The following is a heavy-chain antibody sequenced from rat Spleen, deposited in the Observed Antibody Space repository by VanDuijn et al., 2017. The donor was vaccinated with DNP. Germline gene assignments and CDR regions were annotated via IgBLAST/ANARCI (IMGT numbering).Heavy chain of an antibody. J-gene: IGHJ3*01. V-gene: IGHV5-25*01. Sequence: EVQLVESGGGLVQPGRSMKLSCTASGFTFSSYYMAWVRQAPTKDLEWVAIISTTGGKTDYRDSVKGRFTVSRDNARSTLYLQMNSLRSEDTATYYCTELPSYYEAWFAYWGHGALVTVSS. CDR2: ISTTGGKT. CDR3: TELPSYYEAWFAY. D-gene: IGHD1-1*01. CDR1: GFTFSSYY.